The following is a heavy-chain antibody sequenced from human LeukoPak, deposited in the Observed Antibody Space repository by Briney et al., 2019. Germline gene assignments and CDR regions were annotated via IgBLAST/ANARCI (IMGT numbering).Heavy chain of an antibody. Sequence: SETLSLTCNVSGVSISSYYWSWIRQPPGKGLEWIGYFYHSGGTNYNPSFGSRLTISINTSRRQVSLTLRSVTPADSAVYYCARLSGYYGYVNLWGQGTLVTVSS. D-gene: IGHD3-22*01. V-gene: IGHV4-59*01. J-gene: IGHJ5*02. CDR3: ARLSGYYGYVNL. CDR2: FYHSGGT. CDR1: GVSISSYY.